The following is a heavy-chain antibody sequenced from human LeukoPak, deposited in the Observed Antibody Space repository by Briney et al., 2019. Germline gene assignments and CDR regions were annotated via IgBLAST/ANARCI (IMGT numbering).Heavy chain of an antibody. CDR1: GGSISSYY. CDR3: ARLVWNYGGMDV. CDR2: IYYSGST. J-gene: IGHJ6*02. V-gene: IGHV4-59*08. Sequence: PSETLSLTCTVSGGSISSYYWSWIRQPPGKGLEWIGYIYYSGSTNYNPSPKSRVTISVDTSKNQFSLKLSSVTAADTAVYYCARLVWNYGGMDVWGQGTTVTVSS. D-gene: IGHD1-1*01.